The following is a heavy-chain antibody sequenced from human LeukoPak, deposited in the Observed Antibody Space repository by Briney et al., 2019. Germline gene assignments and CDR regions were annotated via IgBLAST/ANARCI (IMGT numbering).Heavy chain of an antibody. CDR3: AREGGDDAFDI. CDR2: IYYSGST. V-gene: IGHV4-39*02. J-gene: IGHJ3*02. CDR1: GASISTSAYY. D-gene: IGHD4-17*01. Sequence: SETLSLTCSVSGASISTSAYYWGWIRQPPGKGLEWIGSIYYSGSTYYNASLKSRVTISIDTSKNQFSMKLSSVTAADTAVYYCAREGGDDAFDIWGQGTMVTVSS.